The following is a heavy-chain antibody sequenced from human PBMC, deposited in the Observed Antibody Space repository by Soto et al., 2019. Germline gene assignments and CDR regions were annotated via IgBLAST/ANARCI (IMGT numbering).Heavy chain of an antibody. V-gene: IGHV3-33*01. CDR2: IWFDGSNK. CDR1: GFTFSSYG. D-gene: IGHD3-9*01. Sequence: QVQLVESGGGVVQPGRSLRLSCAASGFTFSSYGMHWVRQAPGKGLEWVAVIWFDGSNKYYADSVKGRFTISRDNSNNTLYLQMNSLRAGDTAVYYCARQHRDILTGLRWNGMDVWGRGTTVTVSS. J-gene: IGHJ6*02. CDR3: ARQHRDILTGLRWNGMDV.